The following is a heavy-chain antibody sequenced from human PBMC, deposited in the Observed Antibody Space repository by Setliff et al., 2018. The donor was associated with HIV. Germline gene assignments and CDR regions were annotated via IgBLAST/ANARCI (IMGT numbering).Heavy chain of an antibody. CDR1: GGSISGDF. CDR3: ARGGGPDTNFDL. J-gene: IGHJ4*02. Sequence: PSETLSLTCTVSGGSISGDFWTWIRQPAGEGLEWIGRTHASGTTQCEPSLKNRCSMSIDTSKNQFSLKLSSVTAADTAVYYCARGGGPDTNFDLWGQGTLVTVSS. D-gene: IGHD5-18*01. CDR2: THASGTT. V-gene: IGHV4-4*07.